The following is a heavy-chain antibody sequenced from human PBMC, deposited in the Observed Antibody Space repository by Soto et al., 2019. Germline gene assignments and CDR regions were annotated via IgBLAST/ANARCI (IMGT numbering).Heavy chain of an antibody. CDR2: INPNNGGT. CDR1: GYTFTGYY. Sequence: QVQLVQSGAEVKKSGASVMVSCKASGYTFTGYYIHWVRHTPGQGLEWMGCINPNNGGTNYVQKFQGRVTMTRDTSISPAYMELRRLTSDDTAVYYCARDLPIVGTTTWDYWGQGNLVTVSS. CDR3: ARDLPIVGTTTWDY. D-gene: IGHD1-26*01. V-gene: IGHV1-2*02. J-gene: IGHJ4*02.